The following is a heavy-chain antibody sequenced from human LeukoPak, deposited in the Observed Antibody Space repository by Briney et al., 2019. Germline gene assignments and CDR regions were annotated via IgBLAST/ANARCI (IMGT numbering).Heavy chain of an antibody. CDR1: GFTFSSYG. CDR2: ISGSGGCT. Sequence: GGTLRLSCAASGFTFSSYGMSWVRQAPGKGLEWVSAISGSGGCTYYADSVKGRFTISRDNSKNTLYLHMNSLRAEDTAVYYCSKDCGSVASWGQGTLVTVSS. D-gene: IGHD3-10*01. CDR3: SKDCGSVAS. V-gene: IGHV3-23*01. J-gene: IGHJ5*02.